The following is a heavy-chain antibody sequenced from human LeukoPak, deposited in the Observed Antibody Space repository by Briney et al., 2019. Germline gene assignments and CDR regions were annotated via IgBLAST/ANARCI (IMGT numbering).Heavy chain of an antibody. CDR2: INSDGSST. J-gene: IGHJ4*02. CDR1: GFTFSSYW. CDR3: ARGRYCSSASCYFDS. Sequence: GGSLRLSCAASGFTFSSYWMHWVRQAPGKGLVWVSRINSDGSSTSYADSVKGRFTISRDNAKNTLYLQMNSLRAEDTAVYYCARGRYCSSASCYFDSWGQGTLVTVSS. D-gene: IGHD2-2*01. V-gene: IGHV3-74*01.